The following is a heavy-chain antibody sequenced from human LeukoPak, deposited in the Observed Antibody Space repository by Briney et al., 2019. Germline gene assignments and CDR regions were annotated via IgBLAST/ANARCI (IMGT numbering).Heavy chain of an antibody. J-gene: IGHJ1*01. V-gene: IGHV1-2*02. Sequence: ASVKVSCKASEYTFIGYYLHWVRQAPGQGLEWMGWINPNSGGTNYAQKLQGRVTMTRDTAISTAYMELSRLRSDDTAVYYCARAQYGSGWNRFQHWGQGTLVTVSS. CDR3: ARAQYGSGWNRFQH. CDR2: INPNSGGT. CDR1: EYTFIGYY. D-gene: IGHD6-19*01.